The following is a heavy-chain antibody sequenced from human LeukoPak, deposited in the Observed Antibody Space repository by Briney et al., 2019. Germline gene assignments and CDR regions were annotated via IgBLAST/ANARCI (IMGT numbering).Heavy chain of an antibody. CDR3: ATAGNYRFDY. CDR2: INPDGSTI. CDR1: GFTFSNYW. D-gene: IGHD1-7*01. V-gene: IGHV3-74*01. Sequence: AAESLRLSCAASGFTFSNYWVHWVRQVPGKGLVWVSRINPDGSTINYADSVKGRFTISRDNATNTLYLQMNSLRAEDTAVYYCATAGNYRFDYWGQGTLVTVSS. J-gene: IGHJ4*02.